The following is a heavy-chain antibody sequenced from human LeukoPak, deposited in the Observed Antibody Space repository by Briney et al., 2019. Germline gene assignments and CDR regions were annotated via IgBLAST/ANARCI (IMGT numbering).Heavy chain of an antibody. V-gene: IGHV3-64*01. CDR3: ARTLLWFGELLPPLYYGMDV. Sequence: GGSLRPSCAASGFTFSSYAMHWVRQAPGKGLEYVSAISSNGGSTYYANSVKGRFTISRDNSKNTLYLQMGSLRAEDMAVYYCARTLLWFGELLPPLYYGMDVWGQGTLVTVSS. J-gene: IGHJ6*02. D-gene: IGHD3-10*01. CDR2: ISSNGGST. CDR1: GFTFSSYA.